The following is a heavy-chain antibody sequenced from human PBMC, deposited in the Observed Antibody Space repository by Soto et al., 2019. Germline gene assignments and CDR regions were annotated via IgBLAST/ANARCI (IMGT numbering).Heavy chain of an antibody. J-gene: IGHJ4*02. D-gene: IGHD1-26*01. Sequence: GGSLRLSCAASGFTFSSHAMSWVRQAPGKGLEWVSAITNGAGSTYYADSVRGRFTISRDNSKSTLFLQMNSLRAEDTALYYCAKDFNSGNYSPIIHWGQGALVTVSS. CDR2: ITNGAGST. V-gene: IGHV3-23*01. CDR3: AKDFNSGNYSPIIH. CDR1: GFTFSSHA.